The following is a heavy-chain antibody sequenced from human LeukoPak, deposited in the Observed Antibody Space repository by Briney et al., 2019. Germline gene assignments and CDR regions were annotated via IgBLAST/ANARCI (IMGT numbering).Heavy chain of an antibody. Sequence: GGSLRLSCAASGFTFSNAWMSWVRQAPGKGLEWVGRIKSKTDGGTTDYAAPVKGRFTISRDDSKNTLYLQMNSLKTEDTAVYYCTTLFTAIAYYYYYMDVRGKGTTVTVSS. CDR1: GFTFSNAW. D-gene: IGHD5-18*01. V-gene: IGHV3-15*01. J-gene: IGHJ6*03. CDR2: IKSKTDGGTT. CDR3: TTLFTAIAYYYYYMDV.